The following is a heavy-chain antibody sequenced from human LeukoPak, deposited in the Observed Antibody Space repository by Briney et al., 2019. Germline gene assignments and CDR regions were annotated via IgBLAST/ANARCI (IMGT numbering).Heavy chain of an antibody. CDR3: ARRTKARVATTHYYYYMDV. J-gene: IGHJ6*03. CDR1: GFTFSSYG. D-gene: IGHD1-1*01. V-gene: IGHV3-30*03. CDR2: ISYDGSNK. Sequence: AGRSLRLSCAASGFTFSSYGMHWVRQAPGKGLEWVAVISYDGSNKYYADSVKGRFTISRDNSKNTLYLQMNSLRAEDTAVYYCARRTKARVATTHYYYYMDVWGKGTTVTVSS.